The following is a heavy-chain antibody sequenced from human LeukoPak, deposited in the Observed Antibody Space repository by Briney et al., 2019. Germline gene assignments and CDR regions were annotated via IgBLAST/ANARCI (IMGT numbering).Heavy chain of an antibody. V-gene: IGHV3-23*01. D-gene: IGHD6-6*01. J-gene: IGHJ6*03. Sequence: PGGSLRLSCAASGFTFSDYYMSWVRQAPGKGLEWVSAISGSGGSIYYADSVKGRFTISRDNSKNTLYLQMNSLRAEDTAVYYCAKEGQLVRRNYYYYYMDVWGKGTTVTVSS. CDR2: ISGSGGSI. CDR1: GFTFSDYY. CDR3: AKEGQLVRRNYYYYYMDV.